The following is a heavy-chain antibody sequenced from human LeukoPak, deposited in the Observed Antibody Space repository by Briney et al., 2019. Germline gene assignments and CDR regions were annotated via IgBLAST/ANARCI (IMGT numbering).Heavy chain of an antibody. CDR3: TIVVPAARDNWFDP. CDR1: GFTFSGSA. CDR2: IRSKANSYAT. Sequence: GGSLRLSCAASGFTFSGSAMHWVRQASGKGLEWVGRIRSKANSYATAYAASVKGRFTISRDDSKNTAYLQMNSLKTEGTAVYYCTIVVPAARDNWFDPWGQGTLVTVSS. D-gene: IGHD2-2*01. J-gene: IGHJ5*02. V-gene: IGHV3-73*01.